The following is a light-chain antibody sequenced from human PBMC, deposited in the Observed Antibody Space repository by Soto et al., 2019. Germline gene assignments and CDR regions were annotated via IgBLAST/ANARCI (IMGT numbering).Light chain of an antibody. CDR1: QGISSY. J-gene: IGKJ5*01. Sequence: AIRMPHSTSSLSASTGARFTITCRASQGISSYLAWYQQKPGKAPKLLIYAASTLQSGVPSRFSGSGSGTEFTLTISRLQPEDFATYYCQQLNSYPITFGQGTRLEIK. CDR2: AAS. CDR3: QQLNSYPIT. V-gene: IGKV1-8*01.